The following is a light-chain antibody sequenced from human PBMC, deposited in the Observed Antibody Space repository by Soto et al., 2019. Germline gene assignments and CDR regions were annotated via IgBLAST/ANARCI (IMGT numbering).Light chain of an antibody. J-gene: IGKJ4*01. CDR3: QYLNSYPLT. CDR2: AAS. CDR1: QDISNY. Sequence: IPLTHSPSSLPASVGDRVTITCRASQDISNYLAGYKQKPGTAPKLMIYAASTLQSGVLSRFSGSGSGTDDTLTISSLQPYDFAIYSCQYLNSYPLTCGGGTKVEIK. V-gene: IGKV1-9*01.